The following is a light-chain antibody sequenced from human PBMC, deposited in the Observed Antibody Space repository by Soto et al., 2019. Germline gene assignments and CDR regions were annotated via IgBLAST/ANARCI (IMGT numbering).Light chain of an antibody. CDR1: QSVSSSY. V-gene: IGKV3-20*01. J-gene: IGKJ4*01. CDR3: QQYGSSPLT. CDR2: GAS. Sequence: EIVLTHSQGTLSLSPCERAALSSSAGQSVSSSYLARYQQKPGQAPRLLIYGASSRATGIPDRFSGSGSGTDFTLTISRLEPEDFAVYYCQQYGSSPLTFGGGTKV.